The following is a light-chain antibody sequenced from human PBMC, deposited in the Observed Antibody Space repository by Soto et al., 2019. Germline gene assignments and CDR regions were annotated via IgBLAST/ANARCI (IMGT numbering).Light chain of an antibody. Sequence: QSALTQPASVSGSPEQSITISCAGTSSDVGSYNYVSWYQQHPGKAPKLMIYQASDRPSGVSNRFSGSKSGNTASLTISGLQAEDEAYYYCSAYTGSTTAVVFGGGTKVTVL. CDR2: QAS. CDR1: SSDVGSYNY. V-gene: IGLV2-14*01. J-gene: IGLJ2*01. CDR3: SAYTGSTTAVV.